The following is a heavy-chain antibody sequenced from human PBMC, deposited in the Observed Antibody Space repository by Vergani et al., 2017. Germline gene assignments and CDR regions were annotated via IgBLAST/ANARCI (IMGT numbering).Heavy chain of an antibody. CDR1: GGSFSGYY. D-gene: IGHD6-13*01. J-gene: IGHJ6*02. Sequence: QVQLQQWGAGLLKPSETLSLTCAVYGGSFSGYYWSWIRQPPGKGLEWIGEINHSGSTNYNPSLKSRVTISVDTSKSLFSLKLSSVTAADTAVYYCARGTRGIAAAGYYYYYGMDVWGQGTTVTVSS. V-gene: IGHV4-34*01. CDR3: ARGTRGIAAAGYYYYYGMDV. CDR2: INHSGST.